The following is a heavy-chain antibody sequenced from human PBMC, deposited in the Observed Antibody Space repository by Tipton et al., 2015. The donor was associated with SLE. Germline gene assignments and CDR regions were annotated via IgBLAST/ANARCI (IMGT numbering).Heavy chain of an antibody. CDR2: IYYSGST. V-gene: IGHV4-59*08. J-gene: IGHJ3*02. CDR1: GGSISSHY. CDR3: ARQSSSDAFDI. D-gene: IGHD6-6*01. Sequence: TLSLICTVSGGSISSHYWSWIRQPPGKGLEWIGYIYYSGSTNYNPSLKSRVTISVDTSKNQFSLKLSSVTAADTAVYYCARQSSSDAFDIWGQGTMVTVSS.